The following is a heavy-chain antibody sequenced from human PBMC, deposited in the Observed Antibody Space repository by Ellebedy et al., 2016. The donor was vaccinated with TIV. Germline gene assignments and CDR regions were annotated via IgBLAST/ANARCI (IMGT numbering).Heavy chain of an antibody. J-gene: IGHJ6*02. CDR2: ISGSGGST. CDR1: GFTFSSYA. V-gene: IGHV3-23*01. Sequence: GESLKISXAASGFTFSSYAMSWVRQAPGKGLEWVSAISGSGGSTYYADSVKGRFTISRDNSKNTLYLQMNSLRAEDTAVYYCAKAKLGYCSSTSCYVPYYYGMDVWGQGTTVTVSS. CDR3: AKAKLGYCSSTSCYVPYYYGMDV. D-gene: IGHD2-2*01.